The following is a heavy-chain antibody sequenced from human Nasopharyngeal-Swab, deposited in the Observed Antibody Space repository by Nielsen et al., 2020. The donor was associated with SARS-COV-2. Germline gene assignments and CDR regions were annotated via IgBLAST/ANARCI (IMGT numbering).Heavy chain of an antibody. Sequence: ASEKVSCKASGYTFTSYGISWVRQAPGQGLEWMGWISAYNGNTNYEQKPQGRVTITTDTSPSTAYLELRILSSDDSAVDYWAKLGSGDGGHVTLVTVSS. CDR2: ISAYNGNT. CDR3: AKLGSGD. J-gene: IGHJ4*01. CDR1: GYTFTSYG. D-gene: IGHD7-27*01. V-gene: IGHV1-18*01.